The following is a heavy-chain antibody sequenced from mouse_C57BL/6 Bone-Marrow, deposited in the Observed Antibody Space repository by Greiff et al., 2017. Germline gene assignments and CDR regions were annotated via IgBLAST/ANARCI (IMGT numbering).Heavy chain of an antibody. D-gene: IGHD2-1*01. CDR3: ARSGDYGNLFDY. V-gene: IGHV1-55*01. J-gene: IGHJ2*01. CDR2: IYPGSGST. CDR1: GYTFTSYW. Sequence: QVQLQQSGAELVKPGASVKMSCKASGYTFTSYWITWVKQRPGQGLEWIGDIYPGSGSTNYNEKFKSKATLTVDTSSSTAYMQLSSLTSEDSAVYYCARSGDYGNLFDYWGQGTTLTVSP.